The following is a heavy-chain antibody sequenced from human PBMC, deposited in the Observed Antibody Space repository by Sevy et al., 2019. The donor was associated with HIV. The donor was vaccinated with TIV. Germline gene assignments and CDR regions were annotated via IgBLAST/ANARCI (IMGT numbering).Heavy chain of an antibody. D-gene: IGHD1-1*01. CDR3: ARDTNYFYVDV. J-gene: IGHJ6*03. CDR1: GFSFNYW. Sequence: GGSLRLSCVVSGFSFNYWMTWVRQAPGKGLEWVANIKPDGRVKSYVDSVKGRFTISRDNAKNSLSLQMNSLSAEDTAVYYCARDTNYFYVDVWGKGTTVTVSS. CDR2: IKPDGRVK. V-gene: IGHV3-7*01.